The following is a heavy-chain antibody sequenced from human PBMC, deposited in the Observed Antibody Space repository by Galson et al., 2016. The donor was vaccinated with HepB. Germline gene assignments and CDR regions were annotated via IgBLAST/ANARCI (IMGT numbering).Heavy chain of an antibody. CDR2: IIPILGTT. CDR1: GGTFSRYG. Sequence: SVKVSCKASGGTFSRYGMSWVRQAPGQGLEWMGGIIPILGTTKYAQKFQGRVTITAAESTSTAYMELSSLRSEDTAIYYCARERDPWEAVAGNDGLDIWGQGTMVTVSP. D-gene: IGHD6-19*01. CDR3: ARERDPWEAVAGNDGLDI. J-gene: IGHJ3*02. V-gene: IGHV1-69*13.